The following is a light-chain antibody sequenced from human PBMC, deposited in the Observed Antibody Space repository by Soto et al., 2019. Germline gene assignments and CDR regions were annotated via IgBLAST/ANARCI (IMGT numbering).Light chain of an antibody. CDR1: QSLLHSNGYNY. Sequence: DIVMTQSPLSLPVTPGEPASISCRSSQSLLHSNGYNYLDWYLQKPGQSPQLLIYLGSNRASGVPDRFSGSGSGTDVTLKISRVEAEAVGVYYCMQALQTPYTFGQGTKLEIK. J-gene: IGKJ2*01. V-gene: IGKV2-28*01. CDR2: LGS. CDR3: MQALQTPYT.